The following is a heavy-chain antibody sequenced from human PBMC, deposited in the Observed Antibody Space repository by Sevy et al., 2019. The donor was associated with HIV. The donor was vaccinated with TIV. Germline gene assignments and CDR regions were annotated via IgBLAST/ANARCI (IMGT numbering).Heavy chain of an antibody. CDR3: ATKGGFWSGYQYFDS. Sequence: GGSLRLSCTASAFTFSNAWTNWVRQAPGKGLEWVGRIKSQSDGGTIDYAAPVKGRFTISRDDSKNTLFLQMNSLRSEDTAVYYCATKGGFWSGYQYFDSWGQGTLVTVSS. D-gene: IGHD3-3*01. CDR1: AFTFSNAW. CDR2: IKSQSDGGTI. V-gene: IGHV3-15*07. J-gene: IGHJ4*02.